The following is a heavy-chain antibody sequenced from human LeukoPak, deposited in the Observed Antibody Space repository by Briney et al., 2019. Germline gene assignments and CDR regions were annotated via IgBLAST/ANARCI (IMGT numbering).Heavy chain of an antibody. CDR1: GFTFSSYG. J-gene: IGHJ4*02. Sequence: GGSLRLSCAASGFTFSSYGMHWVRQTPGKGLEWVAVISYDGSNKYYADSVKGRFTISRDNSKNTLYLQMNSLRAEDTAVYYCAKDREYSGSYPAFDYWGQGTLVTVSS. CDR3: AKDREYSGSYPAFDY. V-gene: IGHV3-30*18. D-gene: IGHD1-26*01. CDR2: ISYDGSNK.